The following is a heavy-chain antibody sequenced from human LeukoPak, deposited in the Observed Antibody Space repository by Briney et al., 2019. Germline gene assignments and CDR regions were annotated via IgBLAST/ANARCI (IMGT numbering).Heavy chain of an antibody. D-gene: IGHD6-19*01. CDR2: IYYSGST. Sequence: SETLSLTCTVSGGSISSYYWSWIRQPPGKGLEWIGYIYYSGSTNYNPSLKSRVTISVDTSKNQFSLKLSSVTAADTAVYYCARGSGYSSGWYSTWGQGTLVTVSS. CDR1: GGSISSYY. J-gene: IGHJ4*02. V-gene: IGHV4-59*01. CDR3: ARGSGYSSGWYST.